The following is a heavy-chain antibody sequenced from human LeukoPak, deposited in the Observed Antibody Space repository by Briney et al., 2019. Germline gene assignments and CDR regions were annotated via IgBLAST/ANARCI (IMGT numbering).Heavy chain of an antibody. D-gene: IGHD3-22*01. CDR1: GFTFSTYA. V-gene: IGHV3-23*01. Sequence: GGSLRLSCAASGFTFSTYAVNWVRQAPGKGLEWVSTISGSGDSTYYADSVKGRFTISRDNSKNTLYLQMNSLRAEDTAVYYCAREGLGEDSSGYYANFDYWGQGTLVAVSS. J-gene: IGHJ4*02. CDR3: AREGLGEDSSGYYANFDY. CDR2: ISGSGDST.